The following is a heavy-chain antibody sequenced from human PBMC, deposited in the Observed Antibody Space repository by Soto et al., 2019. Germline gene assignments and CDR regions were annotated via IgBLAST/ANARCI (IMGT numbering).Heavy chain of an antibody. CDR3: VKGRAKHCSGRTCGLWMDL. CDR2: IHTGGETT. Sequence: PGGSLRLSCSASGFTFKSHAMHWVRQAPGKGLEYVSSIHTGGETTFYADAVKGRFIVSRDNSNNTLDLQMTSLKYEDSGVYYCVKGRAKHCSGRTCGLWMDLWGQGTTVTV. D-gene: IGHD6-19*01. V-gene: IGHV3-64D*06. CDR1: GFTFKSHA. J-gene: IGHJ6*02.